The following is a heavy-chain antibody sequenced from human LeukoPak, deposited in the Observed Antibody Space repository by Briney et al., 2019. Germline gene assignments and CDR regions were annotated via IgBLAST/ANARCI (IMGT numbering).Heavy chain of an antibody. D-gene: IGHD3-22*01. Sequence: SETLSLTCTVSGGSISSSSYYWGWIRQPPGKGLEWIGTIYYSGSTYYNPSLKSRVTISIDTSKNQFSLKLSPVTAADTALYYCARGSVVITYSPGFYFDYWGQGTLVTVSS. CDR1: GGSISSSSYY. J-gene: IGHJ4*02. V-gene: IGHV4-39*01. CDR2: IYYSGST. CDR3: ARGSVVITYSPGFYFDY.